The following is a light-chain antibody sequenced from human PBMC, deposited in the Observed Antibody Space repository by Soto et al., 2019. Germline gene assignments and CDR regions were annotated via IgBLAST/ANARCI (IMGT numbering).Light chain of an antibody. V-gene: IGKV1-39*01. CDR1: QSISSY. CDR2: AAS. CDR3: QQYNNWPPWT. Sequence: DIKMTQSPAALSASVGDRVTSTCRASQSISSYLNWYQQKPGKAPKLLIYAASSLQSGVPSRFSGSGSGTEFTLTISSLQSEDFAVYYCQQYNNWPPWTFGQGTKVDIK. J-gene: IGKJ1*01.